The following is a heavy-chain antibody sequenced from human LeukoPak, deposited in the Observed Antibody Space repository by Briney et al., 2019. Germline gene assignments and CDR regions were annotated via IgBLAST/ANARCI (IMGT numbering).Heavy chain of an antibody. J-gene: IGHJ6*03. Sequence: GGSLRLSCAASGVSFSTYAMNWVRQAPGKGLGRLSYISGSSNTIYYAASVKGQFAVPRDNAKNSLHLQMDSLRTEDTAVYFCASGGPCSSTNYYYYCYMDVWGKGTTVTVSS. V-gene: IGHV3-48*04. D-gene: IGHD2-2*01. CDR3: ASGGPCSSTNYYYYCYMDV. CDR2: ISGSSNTI. CDR1: GVSFSTYA.